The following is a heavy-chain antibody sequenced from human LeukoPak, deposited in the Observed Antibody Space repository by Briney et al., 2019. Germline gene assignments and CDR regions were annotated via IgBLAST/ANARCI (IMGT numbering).Heavy chain of an antibody. D-gene: IGHD3-22*01. Sequence: GSLRLSCAASGFTFSSYAMSWVRQAPGKGLEWVSAISGSGGSTYYADSVKGRFTISRDNSKNTLYLQMNSLRAEDTAVYYCAKDLSRWVLNYDHAGGQGTLVTVSS. V-gene: IGHV3-23*01. CDR3: AKDLSRWVLNYDHA. CDR1: GFTFSSYA. CDR2: ISGSGGST. J-gene: IGHJ4*02.